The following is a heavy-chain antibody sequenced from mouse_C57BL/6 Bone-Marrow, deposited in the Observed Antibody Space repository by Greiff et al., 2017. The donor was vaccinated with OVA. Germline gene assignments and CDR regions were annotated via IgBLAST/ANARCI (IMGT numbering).Heavy chain of an antibody. J-gene: IGHJ3*01. D-gene: IGHD1-1*01. CDR3: ARESPGITTVVGAE. Sequence: QVQLQQPGTELVKPGASVKLSCKASGYTFTSYWMHWVKQRPGQGLEWIGNINPSNGGTNYNEKFKSKATLTVDKSSSTAYMQLSSLTSEDSAFSYCARESPGITTVVGAEWGQGTLVTVSA. CDR2: INPSNGGT. V-gene: IGHV1-53*01. CDR1: GYTFTSYW.